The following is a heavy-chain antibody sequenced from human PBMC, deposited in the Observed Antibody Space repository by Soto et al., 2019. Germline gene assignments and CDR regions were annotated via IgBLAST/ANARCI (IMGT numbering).Heavy chain of an antibody. D-gene: IGHD6-13*01. V-gene: IGHV1-69*13. J-gene: IGHJ4*02. CDR2: IIPIFGTA. CDR1: GGTFSSYA. CDR3: ARGGYSSSWSPTPFDY. Sequence: SVKVSCKASGGTFSSYAISWVRQAPGQGLEWMGGIIPIFGTANYAQKFQGRVTITADESTSTAYMELSSLRSEDTAVYYCARGGYSSSWSPTPFDYWGQGTLVTVSS.